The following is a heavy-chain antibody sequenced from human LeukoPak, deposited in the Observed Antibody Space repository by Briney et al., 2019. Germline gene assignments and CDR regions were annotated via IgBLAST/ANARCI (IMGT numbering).Heavy chain of an antibody. CDR3: ATHRKRGYSPTGFDY. D-gene: IGHD5-18*01. CDR1: GYTFTGYY. Sequence: ASVKVSCKASGYTFTGYYMHWVRQAPGQGLEWMGWINPNSGGTNYAQKFQGRVTMTRDTSISTAYMELSRLRSDDTAVYYCATHRKRGYSPTGFDYWGQGTLVTVSS. V-gene: IGHV1-2*02. CDR2: INPNSGGT. J-gene: IGHJ4*02.